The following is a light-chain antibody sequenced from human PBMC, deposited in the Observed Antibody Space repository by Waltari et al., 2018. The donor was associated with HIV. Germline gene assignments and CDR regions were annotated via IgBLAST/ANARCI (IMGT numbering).Light chain of an antibody. J-gene: IGKJ2*01. CDR1: QRIDNW. V-gene: IGKV1-5*03. CDR2: RTS. Sequence: DIQMTQSPSNLSASVGDTVVITCRASQRIDNWLAWSQHKQGRAPRLLVSRTSLLESGVSSRVRGSGSGTEFTLTIRSLQPDDIGTYYCQQYSTHYAFGQGTRVE. CDR3: QQYSTHYA.